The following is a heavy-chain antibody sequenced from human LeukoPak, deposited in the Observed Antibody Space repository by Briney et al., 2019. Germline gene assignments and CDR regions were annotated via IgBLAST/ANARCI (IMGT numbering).Heavy chain of an antibody. D-gene: IGHD3-10*01. CDR3: ARDRIETPRAPYY. CDR2: ISASSNTI. J-gene: IGHJ4*02. CDR1: GFTFSTYT. Sequence: GGSLRLSCAASGFTFSTYTMNWVRQAPGKGLEWVSYISASSNTIYYADSVKGRFTISRDNAKNSLYLQMNSLRDEDTAVYYCARDRIETPRAPYYWGQGTLVTVSS. V-gene: IGHV3-48*02.